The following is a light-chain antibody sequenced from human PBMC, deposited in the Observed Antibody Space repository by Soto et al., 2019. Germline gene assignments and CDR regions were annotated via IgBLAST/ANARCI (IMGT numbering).Light chain of an antibody. CDR3: QQYNSSPYT. J-gene: IGKJ2*01. CDR2: DAS. Sequence: DIQMTQSPSTLSASVGDRVTITCRASQSISSWLAWYQQKPGKAPKLLIYDASSLESGVPSRFSGSGSGTEFTLTISCLQPDDFATYYCQQYNSSPYTFGQETKLEIK. CDR1: QSISSW. V-gene: IGKV1-5*01.